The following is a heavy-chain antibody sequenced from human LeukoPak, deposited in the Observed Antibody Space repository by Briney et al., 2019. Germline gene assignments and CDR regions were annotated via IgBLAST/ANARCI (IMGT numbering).Heavy chain of an antibody. CDR3: ARDRRKVWDSGSYYHYFDY. CDR1: GGSFTTYY. CDR2: INHNEFT. Sequence: PSETLSLTCAVYGGSFTTYYWSWIRQPPGKGLEWIGEINHNEFTNYNPSLKSRVTISVDTSKNQFSLKLSSVTAADTAVYYCARDRRKVWDSGSYYHYFDYWGQGTLVTVPS. V-gene: IGHV4-34*01. J-gene: IGHJ4*02. D-gene: IGHD1-26*01.